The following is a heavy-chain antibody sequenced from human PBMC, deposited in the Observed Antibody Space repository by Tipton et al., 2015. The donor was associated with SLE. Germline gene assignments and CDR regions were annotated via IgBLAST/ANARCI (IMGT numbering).Heavy chain of an antibody. Sequence: QVQLVQSGGGVVQPGRSLRLSCAASGFSLSSYHMYWVRQAPDKGLQWVAVISYDGNNKYYADSVKGRFTVSRDNPKNTLYLQMNNVRAEDAAIYFCVRIRAPYATGDAFDIWGQGTMVTVSS. CDR3: VRIRAPYATGDAFDI. CDR2: ISYDGNNK. V-gene: IGHV3-30*04. D-gene: IGHD2-8*01. J-gene: IGHJ3*02. CDR1: GFSLSSYH.